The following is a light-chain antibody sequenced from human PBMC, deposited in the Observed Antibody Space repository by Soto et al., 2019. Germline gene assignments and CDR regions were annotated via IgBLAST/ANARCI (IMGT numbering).Light chain of an antibody. CDR1: QSVSSN. Sequence: EIVMTQSTATLSVSPGVRATLSCRASQSVSSNLAWYQQKPGQAPRLLIYGASTRATGIPARFSGSGSGTEFTFTISSLQAENFAVYYCQQDNNWPPQTFGQGTKVEIK. CDR3: QQDNNWPPQT. CDR2: GAS. J-gene: IGKJ1*01. V-gene: IGKV3-15*01.